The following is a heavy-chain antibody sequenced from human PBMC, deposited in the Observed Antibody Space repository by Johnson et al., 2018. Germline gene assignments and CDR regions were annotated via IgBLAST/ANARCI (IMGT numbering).Heavy chain of an antibody. CDR2: IIPILGPA. CDR1: GGTFSSYA. CDR3: ARDMNGVRLDPFDI. D-gene: IGHD1-1*01. Sequence: QERLVQSGAEVKKPGSSVKVSCKASGGTFSSYAISWVRQAPGQGLAWMGGIIPILGPANYAQKFKGRVTMTRDTSTGKVYMDLSSLTSEDTALYYVARDMNGVRLDPFDIWCQGKIVTFSS. V-gene: IGHV1-69*06. J-gene: IGHJ3*02.